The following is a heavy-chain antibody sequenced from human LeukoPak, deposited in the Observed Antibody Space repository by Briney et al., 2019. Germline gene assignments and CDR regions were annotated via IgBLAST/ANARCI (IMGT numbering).Heavy chain of an antibody. CDR2: IGSYNGNT. J-gene: IGHJ4*02. D-gene: IGHD4-17*01. CDR1: GYSFSMYG. Sequence: ASVKVSCKASGYSFSMYGISWVRQAPGQGLEWMGWIGSYNGNTDYAQKFRDRVTMTTDTSTSTAYMELGSLRSDDTAVYFCARAGASVTTHFDYWGQGTLVTVSS. CDR3: ARAGASVTTHFDY. V-gene: IGHV1-18*01.